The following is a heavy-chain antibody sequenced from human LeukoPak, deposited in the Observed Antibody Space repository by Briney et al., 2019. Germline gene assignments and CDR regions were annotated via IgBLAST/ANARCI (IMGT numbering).Heavy chain of an antibody. CDR1: GFTFSNYY. CDR3: ARDLGYYYIDV. CDR2: IKTDGSST. J-gene: IGHJ6*03. V-gene: IGHV3-74*01. Sequence: PGGSLRLSCAASGFTFSNYYMSWVRQAPGKGLVWVSRIKTDGSSTNYADSVKGRFTVSRDNAKNTLYLQMNSLRAEDTAVYYCARDLGYYYIDVWGKGTTVTVSS.